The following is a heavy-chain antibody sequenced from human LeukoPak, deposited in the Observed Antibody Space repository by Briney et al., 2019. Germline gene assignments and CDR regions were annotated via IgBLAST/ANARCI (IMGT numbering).Heavy chain of an antibody. D-gene: IGHD1-26*01. V-gene: IGHV3-23*01. J-gene: IGHJ1*01. Sequence: GGSLRLSCAASGFTFSSYAMSWVRQAPGKGLEWVSAISGSGGSTYYADSVKGRFTISRDNSKNTLYLQMNSLRAEDTAVYYCAKTIEWELLSEYFQHWGQGTLVTVSS. CDR2: ISGSGGST. CDR3: AKTIEWELLSEYFQH. CDR1: GFTFSSYA.